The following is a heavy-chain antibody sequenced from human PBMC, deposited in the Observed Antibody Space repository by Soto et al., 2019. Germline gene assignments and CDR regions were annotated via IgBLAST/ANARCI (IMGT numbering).Heavy chain of an antibody. J-gene: IGHJ6*02. V-gene: IGHV4-30-2*01. D-gene: IGHD4-17*01. CDR3: ASAHYGDYGYGMDV. CDR2: IYHSGYP. CDR1: GGSISSGGYS. Sequence: QLQLQESGSGLVKPSQTLSLTCAVSGGSISSGGYSWSWIRQPPGKGLEWIGYIYHSGYPYYNPSLKCRVTIAVDRSKNPFALKLSSVTAADTAVYYCASAHYGDYGYGMDVWGQGTTVTVSS.